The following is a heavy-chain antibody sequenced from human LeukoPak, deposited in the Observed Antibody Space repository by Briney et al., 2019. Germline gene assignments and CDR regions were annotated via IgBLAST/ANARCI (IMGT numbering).Heavy chain of an antibody. CDR2: IWYDGSNK. D-gene: IGHD1-26*01. J-gene: IGHJ4*02. CDR1: GFTFSSYG. CDR3: ARDGSGEWESGQYSYFDY. V-gene: IGHV3-33*01. Sequence: GGSQSLSCAASGFTFSSYGMHWVRQAPGKGLEWVAVIWYDGSNKYYADSVKGRFTISRDNSKNTLYLQMNSLRAEDTAVYYCARDGSGEWESGQYSYFDYWGQGTLVTVSS.